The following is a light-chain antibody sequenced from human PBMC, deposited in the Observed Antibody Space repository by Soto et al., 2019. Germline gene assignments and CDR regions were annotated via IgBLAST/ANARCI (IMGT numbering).Light chain of an antibody. CDR2: VNGDGSH. J-gene: IGLJ2*01. Sequence: QPVLTQSPSASASLGASVKLTCTLSSGHSSYAIAWHQQQPEKGPRYLMKVNGDGSHSKGDGIPDRFSGSSSGAERYLTISSLQSEDEPDYYCQTWDTGIVIFGGGTKLTVL. CDR1: SGHSSYA. V-gene: IGLV4-69*01. CDR3: QTWDTGIVI.